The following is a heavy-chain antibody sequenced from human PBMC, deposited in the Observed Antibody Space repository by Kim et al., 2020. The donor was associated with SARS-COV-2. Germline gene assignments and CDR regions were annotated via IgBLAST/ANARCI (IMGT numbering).Heavy chain of an antibody. J-gene: IGHJ1*01. V-gene: IGHV3-33*01. Sequence: YADSVKGRFIIARDNSKSTLYLQLSSLGGDDPAVYYCARGCGSYWGVGGYWGQGTLVTVSS. CDR3: ARGCGSYWGVGGY. D-gene: IGHD3-22*01.